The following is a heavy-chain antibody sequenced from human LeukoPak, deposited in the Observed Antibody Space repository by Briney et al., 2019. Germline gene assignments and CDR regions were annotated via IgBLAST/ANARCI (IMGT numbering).Heavy chain of an antibody. V-gene: IGHV4-59*01. J-gene: IGHJ5*02. D-gene: IGHD4-11*01. Sequence: PSETLSLTCTFSGGSISSYYWNWIRQPPGKGLEWIGYIYYSGSTNYNPSLKSRVTISVDTSNNQFSLKLSSVTAADTAAYYCARGPYSNYGYNWFDPWGQGTLVTVSS. CDR3: ARGPYSNYGYNWFDP. CDR2: IYYSGST. CDR1: GGSISSYY.